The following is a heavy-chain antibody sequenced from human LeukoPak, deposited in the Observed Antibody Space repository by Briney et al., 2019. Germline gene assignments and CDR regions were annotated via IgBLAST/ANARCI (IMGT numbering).Heavy chain of an antibody. J-gene: IGHJ5*02. CDR1: GGSINNYY. Sequence: PSETLSLTCTISGGSINNYYWSWIRQPPGKGLEWIGCIYYSGTTNYNPSPKSRVTISVGTSKNQFSLTLSSLTAADTAVYYCAREESMVRGASWFDPWGQGTLVTVSP. D-gene: IGHD3-10*01. CDR3: AREESMVRGASWFDP. CDR2: IYYSGTT. V-gene: IGHV4-59*01.